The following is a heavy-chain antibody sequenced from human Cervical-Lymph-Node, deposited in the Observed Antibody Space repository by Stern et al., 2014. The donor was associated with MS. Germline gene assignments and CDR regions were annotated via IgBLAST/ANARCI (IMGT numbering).Heavy chain of an antibody. CDR1: GYTFTDYY. D-gene: IGHD4-17*01. V-gene: IGHV1-2*02. CDR3: ARTKTVTTYYGMDV. CDR2: INPVHGGK. J-gene: IGHJ6*02. Sequence: VQLVEYGAEVKKPGASVKVSCKASGYTFTDYYLHWVRQAPGQGLEWMGWINPVHGGKNSAQKFQGRVTMTRDTAISTAYMELSRLTSDDTAVYYCARTKTVTTYYGMDVWGQGTTVTVSS.